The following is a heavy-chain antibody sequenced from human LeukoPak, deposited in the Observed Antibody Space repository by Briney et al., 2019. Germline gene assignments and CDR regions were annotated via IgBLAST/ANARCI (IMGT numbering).Heavy chain of an antibody. V-gene: IGHV3-11*01. Sequence: PGGSLRLSCAASGFTFSDYYMSWIRQAPGKGLEWASYISSSGSTIYYADSVKGRFTISRDNAKNSLYLQMNSLRAEDTAVYYCAREISGERTYYFDYWGQGTLVTVSS. J-gene: IGHJ4*02. CDR2: ISSSGSTI. D-gene: IGHD1-26*01. CDR3: AREISGERTYYFDY. CDR1: GFTFSDYY.